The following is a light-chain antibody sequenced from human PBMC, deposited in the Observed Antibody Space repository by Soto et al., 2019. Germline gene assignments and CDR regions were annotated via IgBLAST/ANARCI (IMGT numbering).Light chain of an antibody. V-gene: IGKV3-11*01. J-gene: IGKJ4*01. CDR2: DAS. Sequence: VSVLSPATLSLSPLQSQTECYRASQSVSSDLAGYHQQPGQPPRLLIYDASNTATGIPARCCGSGSGTDFTLNIISREPADFAVYYCQQRGSGSPLTFGGGTKVEIK. CDR1: QSVSSD. CDR3: QQRGSGSPLT.